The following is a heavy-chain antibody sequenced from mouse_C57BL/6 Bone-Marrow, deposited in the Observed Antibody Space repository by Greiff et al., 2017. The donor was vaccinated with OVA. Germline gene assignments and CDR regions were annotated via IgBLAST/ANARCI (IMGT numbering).Heavy chain of an antibody. V-gene: IGHV5-12*01. CDR3: ARGVDGSSDYFDY. CDR2: ISNGGGST. D-gene: IGHD1-1*01. CDR1: GFTFSDYY. Sequence: EVKLQESGGGLVQPGGSLKLSCAASGFTFSDYYMYWVRQTPEKRLEWVAYISNGGGSTYYPDTVKGRFTISRDNAKNTLYLQMSRLKSEDTAMYYCARGVDGSSDYFDYWGQGTTLTVSS. J-gene: IGHJ2*01.